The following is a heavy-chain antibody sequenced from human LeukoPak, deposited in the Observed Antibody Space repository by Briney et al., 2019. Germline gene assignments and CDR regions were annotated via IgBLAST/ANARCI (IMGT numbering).Heavy chain of an antibody. CDR2: SIYIFGPP. V-gene: IGHV1-69*01. CDR1: GATXSSYA. CDR3: ASSLGADPYWSSTSCYGSYYYYGMDV. D-gene: IGHD2-2*01. Sequence: ASVKVSCKASGATXSSYAISWARQAPGHGLEWMAWSIYIFGPPNYAQKFAGRVTITADESTSTAYMELSSLRSEDTAVYYCASSLGADPYWSSTSCYGSYYYYGMDVWGQGTTVTVSS. J-gene: IGHJ6*02.